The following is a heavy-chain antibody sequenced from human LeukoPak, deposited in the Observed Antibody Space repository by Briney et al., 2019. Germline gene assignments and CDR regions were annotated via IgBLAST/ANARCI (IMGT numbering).Heavy chain of an antibody. CDR3: ARGLAVAGTVYSWFDP. V-gene: IGHV1-2*02. CDR2: INPNSGGT. CDR1: GYTFTGYY. J-gene: IGHJ5*02. D-gene: IGHD6-19*01. Sequence: GASVKVSCKASGYTFTGYYMHWVRQAPGQGLEWMGWINPNSGGTNDAQKFQGRVTMTRDTSISTAYMELSRLRSDDTAVYSCARGLAVAGTVYSWFDPWGQGTLVTVSS.